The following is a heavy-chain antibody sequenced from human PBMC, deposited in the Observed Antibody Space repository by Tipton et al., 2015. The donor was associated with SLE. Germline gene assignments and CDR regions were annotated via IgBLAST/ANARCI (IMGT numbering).Heavy chain of an antibody. D-gene: IGHD3-3*01. CDR1: GGTFSSYA. V-gene: IGHV1-46*01. CDR3: ARGWGYDFWSGYYDFDY. CDR2: INPSGGST. Sequence: QLVQSGAEVKKPGSSVKVSCKASGGTFSSYAISWVRQAPGQGLEWMGIINPSGGSTSYAQKFQGRVTMTRDTSTSTVYMELSSLRSEDTAVYYCARGWGYDFWSGYYDFDYWGQGTLVTVSS. J-gene: IGHJ4*02.